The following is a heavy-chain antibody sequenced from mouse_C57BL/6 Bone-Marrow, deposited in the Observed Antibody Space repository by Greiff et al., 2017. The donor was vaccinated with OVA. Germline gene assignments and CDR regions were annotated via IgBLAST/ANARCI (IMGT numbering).Heavy chain of an antibody. V-gene: IGHV1-22*01. D-gene: IGHD1-2*01. CDR2: INPNNGGT. J-gene: IGHJ4*01. CDR3: ARGAQLLRPYYYAMDY. CDR1: GYTFTDYN. Sequence: VQLQQSGPELVKPGASVKMSCKASGYTFTDYNMHWVKQSHGKSLEWIGYINPNNGGTSYNQKFKGKATLTVNKSSSTAYMELRSLTSEDSAVYYCARGAQLLRPYYYAMDYWGQGTSVTVSS.